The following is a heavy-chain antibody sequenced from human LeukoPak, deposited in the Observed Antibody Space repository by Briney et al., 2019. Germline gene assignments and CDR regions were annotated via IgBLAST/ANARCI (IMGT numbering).Heavy chain of an antibody. CDR3: ARDQGSWNYGDY. J-gene: IGHJ4*02. CDR2: ISWNSGSI. D-gene: IGHD1-7*01. V-gene: IGHV3-9*01. CDR1: GFTFDDYA. Sequence: GRSLRLSCAASGFTFDDYAMHWVRQAPGKGLEWVSGISWNSGSIGYADSVKGRFTISRDNAKNSLYLQMNSLRAEDTAVYYCARDQGSWNYGDYWGQGTLVTVSS.